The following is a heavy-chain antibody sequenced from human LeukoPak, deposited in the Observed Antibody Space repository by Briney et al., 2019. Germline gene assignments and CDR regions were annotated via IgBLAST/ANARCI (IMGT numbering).Heavy chain of an antibody. D-gene: IGHD1-26*01. V-gene: IGHV3-23*01. J-gene: IGHJ4*02. Sequence: GGSLRLSCAASGFTFSSYAMSWVRQAPGKGLEWVSAISGSGGSTYYADSVKGRFTISRDNSKNTLYLQMNSLRAEDTAVYYCARGEGGYYQAYWGQGALVTVSS. CDR1: GFTFSSYA. CDR2: ISGSGGST. CDR3: ARGEGGYYQAY.